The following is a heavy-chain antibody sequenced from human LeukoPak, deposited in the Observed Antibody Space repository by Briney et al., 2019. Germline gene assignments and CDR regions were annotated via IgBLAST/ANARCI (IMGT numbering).Heavy chain of an antibody. CDR1: GGSISSYY. V-gene: IGHV4-4*07. D-gene: IGHD2-2*01. J-gene: IGHJ5*02. Sequence: SETLSLTCTVSGGSISSYYWSWIRQPAGKGLEWIGRIYTSGSTNYNPSLKSRVTMSVDTSQNQFSLKLSSVTAADTAVYYCGRDSTPGGSSTSCYLCGFDPWGQGTLVTVSS. CDR3: GRDSTPGGSSTSCYLCGFDP. CDR2: IYTSGST.